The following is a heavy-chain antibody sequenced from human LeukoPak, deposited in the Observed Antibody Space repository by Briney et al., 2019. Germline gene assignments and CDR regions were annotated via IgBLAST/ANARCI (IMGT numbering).Heavy chain of an antibody. D-gene: IGHD5-24*01. CDR2: ISHDGII. J-gene: IGHJ4*02. V-gene: IGHV3-74*01. CDR1: GFTFSSYV. Sequence: GGSLRLSCETAGFTFSSYVMHWVRRTPGKGLAWVSRISHDGIISYADSVKGRFTISRDNAKNTLILQMNSLRVEDTAVYYCSRDWVYKIDYWGRGTLVTVSS. CDR3: SRDWVYKIDY.